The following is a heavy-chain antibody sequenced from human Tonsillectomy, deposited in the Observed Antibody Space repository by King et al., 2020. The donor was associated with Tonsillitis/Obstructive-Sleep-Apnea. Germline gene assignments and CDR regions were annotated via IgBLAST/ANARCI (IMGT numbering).Heavy chain of an antibody. V-gene: IGHV4-39*01. CDR3: ARQRGLGLFFDY. CDR2: IYYSGIT. J-gene: IGHJ4*02. CDR1: DGSISSSTYY. D-gene: IGHD3-10*01. Sequence: QLQESGPGLVKPSETLSLTCTVSDGSISSSTYYWGWIRQPPGKGLEWIGTIYYSGITYYNPSLKSRVTISVDTSKNQFSLKLSFVIAADTAVYYCARQRGLGLFFDYWGQGTLVTVSS.